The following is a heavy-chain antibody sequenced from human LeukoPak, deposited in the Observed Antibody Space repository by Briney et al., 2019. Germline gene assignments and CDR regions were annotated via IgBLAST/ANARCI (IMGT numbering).Heavy chain of an antibody. CDR3: AREDYDFWSGYYIGFDP. J-gene: IGHJ5*02. Sequence: SETLSLTCTVSGGSISSGSYDWSWIRQPAGKGLEWLGRIYTSGRTNYNPSLKSRVTISVDTSKHQFSLTLSSVTAADTAVYYCAREDYDFWSGYYIGFDPWGEGTLITVSS. CDR2: IYTSGRT. CDR1: GGSISSGSYD. D-gene: IGHD3-3*01. V-gene: IGHV4-61*02.